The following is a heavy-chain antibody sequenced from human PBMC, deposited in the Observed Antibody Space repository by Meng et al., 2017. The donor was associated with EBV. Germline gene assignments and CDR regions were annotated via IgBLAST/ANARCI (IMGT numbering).Heavy chain of an antibody. V-gene: IGHV1-8*01. J-gene: IGHJ5*02. CDR3: ARGRGVYCSGGSCYPGWFDP. CDR2: MNPNSGNT. D-gene: IGHD2-15*01. CDR1: GYTFTSYD. Sequence: RRGQTGAGGKKPGASVKVSCKASGYTFTSYDINWVRQATGQGLEWMGWMNPNSGNTGYAQKFQGRVTMTRNTSISTAYMELSSLRSEDTAVYYCARGRGVYCSGGSCYPGWFDPWGQGTLVTVSS.